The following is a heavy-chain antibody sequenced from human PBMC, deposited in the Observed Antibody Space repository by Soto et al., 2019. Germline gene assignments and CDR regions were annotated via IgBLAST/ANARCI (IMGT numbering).Heavy chain of an antibody. Sequence: GESLTISCKGSGYRFTSHWIGWVRQMPGKGLEWMGIIYPGDSDTRYRPSFQGQVTISADKSISTAYLQWSSLKASDTAMYYCARQARYSSSWPDWGQGTLVTVSS. CDR3: ARQARYSSSWPD. CDR2: IYPGDSDT. J-gene: IGHJ4*02. CDR1: GYRFTSHW. V-gene: IGHV5-51*01. D-gene: IGHD6-13*01.